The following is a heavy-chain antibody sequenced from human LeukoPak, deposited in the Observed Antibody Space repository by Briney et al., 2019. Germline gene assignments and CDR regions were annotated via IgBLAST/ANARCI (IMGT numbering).Heavy chain of an antibody. CDR2: ISGSGGST. D-gene: IGHD6-19*01. Sequence: QPGGSLRLSCAASGFTFSSYAMSWVRQAPGKGLEWVSAISGSGGSTYYADSVKGRFTISRDNSKNTLYLQMNSLRAEDTAVYYCAKVIIRQWLVKTGAFDIWGQGTMVTVSS. CDR1: GFTFSSYA. V-gene: IGHV3-23*01. CDR3: AKVIIRQWLVKTGAFDI. J-gene: IGHJ3*02.